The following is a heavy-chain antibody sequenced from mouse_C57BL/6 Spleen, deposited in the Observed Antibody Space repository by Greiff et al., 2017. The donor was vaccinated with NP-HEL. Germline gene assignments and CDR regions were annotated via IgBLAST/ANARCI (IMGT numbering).Heavy chain of an antibody. D-gene: IGHD1-1*01. CDR2: IYPGSGST. CDR3: ARYYYGSSYELAY. CDR1: GYTFTSYW. J-gene: IGHJ3*01. Sequence: VQLQQPGAELVKPGASVKMSCKASGYTFTSYWITWVKQRPGQGLEWIGDIYPGSGSTNYNEKFKSKATLTVDTSSSTAYMQLSSLTSEDSAVYYCARYYYGSSYELAYWGQGTLVTVSA. V-gene: IGHV1-55*01.